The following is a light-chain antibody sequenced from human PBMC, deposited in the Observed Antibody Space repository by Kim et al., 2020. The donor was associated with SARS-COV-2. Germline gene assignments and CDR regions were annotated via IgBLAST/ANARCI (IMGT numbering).Light chain of an antibody. CDR1: SSDVGAYGF. CDR3: SSYTPSSTIV. CDR2: DVF. V-gene: IGLV2-14*03. J-gene: IGLJ2*01. Sequence: GQSITISCTGTSSDVGAYGFVSWYQQHPGKAPELIIFDVFNRPSGVSHRFSGSKSANTASLTISGLQAEDEADYYCSSYTPSSTIVFGGGTKVTVL.